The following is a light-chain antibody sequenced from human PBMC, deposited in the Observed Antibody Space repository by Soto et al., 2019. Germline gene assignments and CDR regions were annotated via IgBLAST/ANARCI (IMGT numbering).Light chain of an antibody. Sequence: QSALNQPASVSGSPGQSITFSCTGTSSDVGGYNYVSWHQQHPGKVPKLMIYDVSYRPSGVSNRFSGSKSGNTASLTISGLQAEDEADYYCSSYTTSSTYVFGTGTKVTVL. CDR2: DVS. CDR3: SSYTTSSTYV. CDR1: SSDVGGYNY. J-gene: IGLJ1*01. V-gene: IGLV2-14*01.